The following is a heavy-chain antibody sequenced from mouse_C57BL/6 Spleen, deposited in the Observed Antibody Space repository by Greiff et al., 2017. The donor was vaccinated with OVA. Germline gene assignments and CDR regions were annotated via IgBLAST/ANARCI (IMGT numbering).Heavy chain of an antibody. V-gene: IGHV5-4*01. Sequence: EVQVVESGGGLVKPGGSLKLSCAASGFTFSSYAMSWVRQTPEKRLEWVATISDGGSYTYYPDNVKGRFTISRDNAKNNLYLQLSHLKSEDTAMYYCAREWADYYGSSEAWFAYWGQGTLVTVSA. J-gene: IGHJ3*01. CDR1: GFTFSSYA. D-gene: IGHD1-1*01. CDR2: ISDGGSYT. CDR3: AREWADYYGSSEAWFAY.